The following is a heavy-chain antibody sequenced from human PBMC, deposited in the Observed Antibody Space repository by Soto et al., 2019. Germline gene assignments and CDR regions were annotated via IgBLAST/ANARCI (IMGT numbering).Heavy chain of an antibody. CDR3: AKSPNFYCSSPNCYKYYFDH. V-gene: IGHV3-30*18. CDR2: ISYDGSEE. J-gene: IGHJ4*02. D-gene: IGHD2-2*02. Sequence: GGSLRLSCAASGFTFNTYGMHWVRQAPGKGLEWVAVISYDGSEEYYVDSVKGRFTISKDNSKNTLYLQMNSLRPEDTAVYYCAKSPNFYCSSPNCYKYYFDHWGQGTRVTVSS. CDR1: GFTFNTYG.